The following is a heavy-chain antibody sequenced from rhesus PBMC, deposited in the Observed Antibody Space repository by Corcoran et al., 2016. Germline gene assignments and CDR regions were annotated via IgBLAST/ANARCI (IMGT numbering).Heavy chain of an antibody. CDR2: IRSVGVGT. D-gene: IGHD2-39*02. Sequence: EVQLVESGGGLAQPGGSLRLSCAASGFTFSSYGMYWVRQAPGKGLEWIAAIRSVGVGTDYGESVKGLYTIARDNSKNTLYLQRNSLRAEDTAVYYCAKVRGDYCSGGVCYLDYWGQGVLVTVSS. CDR1: GFTFSSYG. CDR3: AKVRGDYCSGGVCYLDY. V-gene: IGHV3S25*01. J-gene: IGHJ4*01.